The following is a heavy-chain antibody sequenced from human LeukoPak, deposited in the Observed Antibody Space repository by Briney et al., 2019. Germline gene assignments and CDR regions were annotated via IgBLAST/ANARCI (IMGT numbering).Heavy chain of an antibody. CDR2: IWYDGSNK. D-gene: IGHD6-6*01. CDR1: GFTFSSYG. Sequence: GGSLRLSCAASGFTFSSYGMHWVRQAPGKGLEWVAVIWYDGSNKYYADSVKGRFTISRDNSKNTLYLQMNSLRAEDTAVYYRAKETSSIAARRSFDYWGQGTLVTVSS. V-gene: IGHV3-33*06. J-gene: IGHJ4*02. CDR3: AKETSSIAARRSFDY.